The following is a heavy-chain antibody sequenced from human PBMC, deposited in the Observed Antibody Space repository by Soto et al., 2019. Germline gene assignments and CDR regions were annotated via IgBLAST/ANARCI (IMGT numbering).Heavy chain of an antibody. CDR2: IYYSGST. CDR1: GGSISSGGYY. D-gene: IGHD6-19*01. J-gene: IGHJ4*02. V-gene: IGHV4-31*03. CDR3: AKATTNGGWFNPFDS. Sequence: PSETLSLTCTVSGGSISSGGYYWSWIRQHPGKGLEWIGYIYYSGSTYYNPSLKSRVTISVDTSKNQFSLKLSSVTADDTAVYYCAKATTNGGWFNPFDSWGQGALVTVSS.